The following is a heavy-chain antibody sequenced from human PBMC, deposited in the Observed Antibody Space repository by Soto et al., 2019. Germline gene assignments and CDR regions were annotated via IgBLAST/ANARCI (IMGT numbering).Heavy chain of an antibody. V-gene: IGHV2-5*02. J-gene: IGHJ4*02. CDR3: TPRVLRTVFGFVTTSALYFDF. Sequence: QITLNESGPTQVKPRQTLTLTCTFSGFSLTTSGVGVGWIRQSPGKAPEWLALIYCDDDKRYSPSLKSRLTIIKDSPKKQVVLIMADLNPADTATYYFTPRVLRTVFGFVTTSALYFDFLGQGT. CDR1: GFSLTTSGVG. D-gene: IGHD3-3*01. CDR2: IYCDDDK.